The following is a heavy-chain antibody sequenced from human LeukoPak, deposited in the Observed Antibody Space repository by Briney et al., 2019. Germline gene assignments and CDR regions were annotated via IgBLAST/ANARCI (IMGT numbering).Heavy chain of an antibody. Sequence: GGSLRLSCAASRFTLSSHWMHWVRQAPGKGLVWDSRIISDGRTTNYTDSVKGRCTIFKDNAKNTLYLQMNSLRAEDTAIYFWARGHVPGSDRHWDYWGQGALVTVSS. J-gene: IGHJ4*02. CDR2: IISDGRTT. CDR3: ARGHVPGSDRHWDY. V-gene: IGHV3-74*01. D-gene: IGHD3-10*01. CDR1: RFTLSSHW.